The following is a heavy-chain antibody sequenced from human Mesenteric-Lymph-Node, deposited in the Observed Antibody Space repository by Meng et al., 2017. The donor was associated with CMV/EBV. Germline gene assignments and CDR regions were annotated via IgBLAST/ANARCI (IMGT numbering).Heavy chain of an antibody. D-gene: IGHD6-6*01. CDR1: GFTFNYYE. CDR2: ITGSDTPI. Sequence: GESLKISCAASGFTFNYYEMNWVRQAPGKGLEWVSYITGSDTPIYYADSVKGRFTISRDDTKNSLYPQMNSLRAEDTAVYYCARDRYSSSTDHYYGMDVWGQGTTVTVSS. CDR3: ARDRYSSSTDHYYGMDV. J-gene: IGHJ6*02. V-gene: IGHV3-48*03.